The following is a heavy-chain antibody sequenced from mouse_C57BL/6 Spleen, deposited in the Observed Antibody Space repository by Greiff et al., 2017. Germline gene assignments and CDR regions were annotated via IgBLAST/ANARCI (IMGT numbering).Heavy chain of an antibody. CDR3: ARVEGYFDY. V-gene: IGHV5-4*01. Sequence: EVHLVESGGGLVKPGGSLKLSCAASGFTFSSYAMSWVRQTPEKRLEWVATISDGGSYTYYPDNVKGRFTISRDNAKNNLYLQMSHLKSEDTAMYYCARVEGYFDYWGQGTTLTVSS. J-gene: IGHJ2*01. CDR2: ISDGGSYT. CDR1: GFTFSSYA.